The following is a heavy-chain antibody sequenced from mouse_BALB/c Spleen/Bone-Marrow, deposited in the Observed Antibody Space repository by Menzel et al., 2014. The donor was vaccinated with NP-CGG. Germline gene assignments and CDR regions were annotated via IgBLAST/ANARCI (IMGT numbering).Heavy chain of an antibody. CDR3: TIRYYAVDY. CDR2: IIPSSGYT. Sequence: QVQLQQSGAELARPGASVKMSCQASGYTFTRYTMHWEKQRPGQGLEWIGYIIPSSGYTNYNQKFKDKATLTADKSSSTAYMQLSSLTSEDSAVYYCTIRYYAVDYWGQGTSVTGSS. V-gene: IGHV1-4*01. J-gene: IGHJ4*01. D-gene: IGHD1-1*01. CDR1: GYTFTRYT.